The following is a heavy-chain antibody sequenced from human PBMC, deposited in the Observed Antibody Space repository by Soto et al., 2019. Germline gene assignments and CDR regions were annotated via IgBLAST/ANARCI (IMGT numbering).Heavy chain of an antibody. D-gene: IGHD3-9*01. CDR3: AKEDPPHILTPRKTYFDY. Sequence: GGSLRLSCAASGFTFSSYAMSWVRQAPGKGLEWVSAISGSGGSTYYADSVKGRFTISRANSKNTLYLQMNSLRAEDTAVYYCAKEDPPHILTPRKTYFDYWGQGTLVTVSS. CDR1: GFTFSSYA. CDR2: ISGSGGST. J-gene: IGHJ4*02. V-gene: IGHV3-23*01.